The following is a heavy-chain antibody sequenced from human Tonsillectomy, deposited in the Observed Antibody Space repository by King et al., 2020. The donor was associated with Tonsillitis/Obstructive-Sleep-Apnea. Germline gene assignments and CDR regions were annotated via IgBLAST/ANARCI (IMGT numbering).Heavy chain of an antibody. Sequence: VQLVESGGGLVQPGGSLRLSCGASRFTFSSYWMHWVRQVPGKGLVWVSRINSDGSNTGYEDSVKGRFTISRDNAENTLYLQMNSLRAEDTAVYYCARGSSDWYGIDYWXQGTLVTVSS. CDR1: RFTFSSYW. V-gene: IGHV3-74*01. J-gene: IGHJ4*02. CDR2: INSDGSNT. D-gene: IGHD6-19*01. CDR3: ARGSSDWYGIDY.